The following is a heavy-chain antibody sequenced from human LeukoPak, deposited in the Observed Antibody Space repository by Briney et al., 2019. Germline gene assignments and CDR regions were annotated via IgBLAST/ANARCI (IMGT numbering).Heavy chain of an antibody. CDR1: GYSISSGYY. V-gene: IGHV4-38-2*02. Sequence: SETLSLTCAVSGYSISSGYYWGWIRQPPGKGLEWIGSIYHSGSTYYNPSLKSRVTISVDTSKNQFSLKLSSVTAADTAVYYCARDRASGSYSLYYYYYMDVWGKGTTVTVSS. D-gene: IGHD1-26*01. CDR3: ARDRASGSYSLYYYYYMDV. J-gene: IGHJ6*03. CDR2: IYHSGST.